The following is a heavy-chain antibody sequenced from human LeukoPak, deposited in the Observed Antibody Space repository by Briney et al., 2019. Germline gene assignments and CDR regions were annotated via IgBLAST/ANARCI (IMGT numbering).Heavy chain of an antibody. D-gene: IGHD6-6*01. J-gene: IGHJ4*02. CDR2: INTSGST. CDR3: ARGGPGSSSFPFDY. CDR1: GASIIEYY. V-gene: IGHV4-4*07. Sequence: SETLSLTCTVSGASIIEYYWSWIRQTAGKGLEYIGRINTSGSTNYNPSLKSRVTMSVDPSKNQFSLRLTSVTAADTAVYYCARGGPGSSSFPFDYWGQGTLVTVSS.